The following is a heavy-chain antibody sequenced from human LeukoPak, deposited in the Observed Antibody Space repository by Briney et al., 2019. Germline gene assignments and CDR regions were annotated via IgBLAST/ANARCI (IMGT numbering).Heavy chain of an antibody. CDR3: ARGRGGYSYGYRLFY. Sequence: GASVKVSCKASGYTFTGYYMHWVRQAPGQGLEWMGWINPNSGGTNYAQKFQGRVTMTRDTSISTAYMELSRLRSDDTAVYYCARGRGGYSYGYRLFYWGQGTLVTVSS. CDR2: INPNSGGT. V-gene: IGHV1-2*02. D-gene: IGHD5-18*01. J-gene: IGHJ4*02. CDR1: GYTFTGYY.